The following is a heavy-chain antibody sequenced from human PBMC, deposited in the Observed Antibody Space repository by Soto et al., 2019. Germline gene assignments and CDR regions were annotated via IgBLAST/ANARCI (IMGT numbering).Heavy chain of an antibody. Sequence: GGSLRLSCTASGFTFNDYTLSWVRQAPGKGLEWVGFIRSKAYGGTTEYAASVKGRFTISRDDSKSITYLQMNSLKTEDTAVYYCTAGKLYPSLDFDYWGQGTLVTVSS. CDR1: GFTFNDYT. J-gene: IGHJ4*02. V-gene: IGHV3-49*04. D-gene: IGHD2-8*01. CDR3: TAGKLYPSLDFDY. CDR2: IRSKAYGGTT.